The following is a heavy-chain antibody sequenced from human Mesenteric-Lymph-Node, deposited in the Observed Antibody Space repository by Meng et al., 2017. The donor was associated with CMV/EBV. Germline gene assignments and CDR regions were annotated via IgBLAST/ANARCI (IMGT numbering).Heavy chain of an antibody. D-gene: IGHD3-3*01. J-gene: IGHJ5*02. Sequence: AWNWIRQSPSSGLEWLGRTYYRSKWYNDYAVSVKSRITINPDTSKNQFSLQLNSVTPEDTAVYYCARGVRGPYYDFWSGYYNNWFDPWGQGTLVTVSS. CDR1: A. CDR2: TYYRSKWYN. CDR3: ARGVRGPYYDFWSGYYNNWFDP. V-gene: IGHV6-1*01.